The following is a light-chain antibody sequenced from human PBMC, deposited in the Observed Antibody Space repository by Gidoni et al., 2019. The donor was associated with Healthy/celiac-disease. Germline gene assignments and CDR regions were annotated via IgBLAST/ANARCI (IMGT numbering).Light chain of an antibody. CDR3: QQYNNWPPYT. V-gene: IGKV3-15*01. CDR2: GAS. J-gene: IGKJ2*01. CDR1: QSVRSN. Sequence: EIVMTQSPATLYVSPGERATLSCRASQSVRSNVAWYQQKPGQAPRLLIYGASTRATGIPARFSGSGAGTEFTLTISSLQSEDFAVYYCQQYNNWPPYTFGQGTKLEIK.